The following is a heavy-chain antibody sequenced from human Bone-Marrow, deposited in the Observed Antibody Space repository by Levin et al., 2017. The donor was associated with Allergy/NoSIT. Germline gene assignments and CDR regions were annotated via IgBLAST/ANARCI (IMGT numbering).Heavy chain of an antibody. Sequence: GGSLRPSCKGSGSSFTNYWIGWVRQMPGKGLEWMGMYSPGESSTRYSPSFQGQVTISADNSISTAYLQWSRLRASDTATYYCARGQYDFWSGYYHSFDLWGQGTLVTVSS. CDR3: ARGQYDFWSGYYHSFDL. CDR2: YSPGESST. CDR1: GSSFTNYW. V-gene: IGHV5-51*01. D-gene: IGHD3-3*01. J-gene: IGHJ4*02.